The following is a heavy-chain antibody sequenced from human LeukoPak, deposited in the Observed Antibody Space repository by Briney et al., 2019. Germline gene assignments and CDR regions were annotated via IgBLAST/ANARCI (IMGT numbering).Heavy chain of an antibody. J-gene: IGHJ4*02. CDR1: GYTFTGYY. CDR3: ARVGSGSYYNVVYYFDY. Sequence: GASVKVPCKASGYTFTGYYMHWVRQAPGQGLEWMGWINPNSGGTDYAQKFQGRVTMTRDTSISTAYMELSRLRSDDTAVYYCARVGSGSYYNVVYYFDYWGQGTLVTVSS. CDR2: INPNSGGT. V-gene: IGHV1-2*02. D-gene: IGHD3-10*01.